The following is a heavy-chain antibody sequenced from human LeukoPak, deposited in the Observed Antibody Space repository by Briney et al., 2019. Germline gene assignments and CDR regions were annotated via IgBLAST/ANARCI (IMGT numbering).Heavy chain of an antibody. D-gene: IGHD3-22*01. CDR2: IRFDGSIE. CDR1: GFTFSSSG. Sequence: GGSLRLSCAASGFTFSSSGMHWVRQAPGKGLEWVAFIRFDGSIEHHADSVKGRFTISRDNSKNTLYLQMNSLRAEDTAVYYCANVDYYDSSGSLDYWGQGTLVTVSS. CDR3: ANVDYYDSSGSLDY. V-gene: IGHV3-30*02. J-gene: IGHJ4*02.